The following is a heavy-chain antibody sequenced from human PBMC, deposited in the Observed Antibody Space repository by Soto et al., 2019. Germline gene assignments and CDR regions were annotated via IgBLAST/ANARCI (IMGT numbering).Heavy chain of an antibody. V-gene: IGHV3-15*01. CDR2: IKSKTDGGKT. D-gene: IGHD6-6*01. CDR3: TAVSSIAGRTRWNY. CDR1: GFTFSNDW. Sequence: GGSLRLSCAASGFTFSNDWMSWVRQAPGKGLEWVGRIKSKTDGGKTDYAAPVKGRFTISRDDSKNTLYLQMNSLKTKDTAVYYCTAVSSIAGRTRWNYWGQGTTVTVSS. J-gene: IGHJ4*02.